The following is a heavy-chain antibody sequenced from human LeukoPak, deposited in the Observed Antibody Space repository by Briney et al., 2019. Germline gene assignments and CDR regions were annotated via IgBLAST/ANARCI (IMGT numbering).Heavy chain of an antibody. CDR1: GFTFSTYA. J-gene: IGHJ4*02. CDR2: ISHGGENT. D-gene: IGHD5-24*01. Sequence: AGSMRLACPASGFTFSTYAMHWVRQAPGKGLQWVACISHGGENTYYADSVKGRFTISRDNSKNTLSLQMNSLTLEDTAVYYCARDPRRSDDYNLAYFDAWGQGTLVTVSS. V-gene: IGHV3-30*04. CDR3: ARDPRRSDDYNLAYFDA.